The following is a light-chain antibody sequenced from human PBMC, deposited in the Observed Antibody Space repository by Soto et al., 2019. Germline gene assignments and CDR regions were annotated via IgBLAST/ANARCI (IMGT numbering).Light chain of an antibody. V-gene: IGKV1-27*01. CDR1: QGISNF. CDR3: QKYSSVIT. CDR2: AAS. Sequence: DIPMTQSPSSLSASVGDRVTITCRASQGISNFLAWYKQKPGKVPKLLISAASTLQSGVPSRFSGSGSGTDFTLTITTLQPEDVATYYCQKYSSVITFGQGTRLEIK. J-gene: IGKJ5*01.